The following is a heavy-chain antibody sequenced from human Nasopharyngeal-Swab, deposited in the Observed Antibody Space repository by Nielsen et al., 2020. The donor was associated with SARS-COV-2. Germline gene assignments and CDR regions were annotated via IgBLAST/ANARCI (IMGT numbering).Heavy chain of an antibody. J-gene: IGHJ6*02. V-gene: IGHV1-3*01. CDR3: ARGDYSSSWDRSYYGMDV. Sequence: WARQAPGQRLAWMGWINAGNGNTKYSQKFQGRVTITRDTSASTAYMELSSLRSEDTAVYYCARGDYSSSWDRSYYGMDVWGQGTTVTVSS. CDR2: INAGNGNT. D-gene: IGHD6-13*01.